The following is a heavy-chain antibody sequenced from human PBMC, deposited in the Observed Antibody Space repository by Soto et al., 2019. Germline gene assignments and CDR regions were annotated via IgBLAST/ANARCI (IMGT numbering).Heavy chain of an antibody. CDR2: IWYDGNTE. CDR1: GFTFNTYG. D-gene: IGHD6-19*01. J-gene: IGHJ6*02. CDR3: ARPLVAPVAGPYYYGMDV. V-gene: IGHV3-33*01. Sequence: GGSLRLSCAASGFTFNTYGFNWVRQAPGKGLEWVAVIWYDGNTEYYADSVKGRFTISRDNLKNTLYLQMNSLTAEDTAVYYCARPLVAPVAGPYYYGMDVWGQGTTVTVSS.